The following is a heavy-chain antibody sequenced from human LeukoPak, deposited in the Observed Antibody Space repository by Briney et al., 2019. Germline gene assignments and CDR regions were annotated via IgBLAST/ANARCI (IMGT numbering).Heavy chain of an antibody. CDR3: ARDPVYSSGWDYFDY. J-gene: IGHJ4*02. CDR2: IKQDGNEK. CDR1: GFTFSSYW. Sequence: GGSLRLSCAASGFTFSSYWMSWVRQAPGKGLEWVANIKQDGNEKYYVDSVKGRFTISRDNAKNSLYLQMNSLRAEDTAVYYCARDPVYSSGWDYFDYWGQGTLVTVSS. V-gene: IGHV3-7*01. D-gene: IGHD6-19*01.